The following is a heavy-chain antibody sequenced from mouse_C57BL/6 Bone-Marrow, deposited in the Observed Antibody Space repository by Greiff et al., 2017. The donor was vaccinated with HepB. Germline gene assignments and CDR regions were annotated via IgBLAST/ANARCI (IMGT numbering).Heavy chain of an antibody. V-gene: IGHV1-53*01. CDR3: ARSAL. Sequence: QVKLQQPGPDLVKPGASVNLSCKASGSTFTGSWMPWVNQRPGQGLEWIGNINPSNGGTTYNEKSKIKATLTVDKASSTAYIQLSSLTSEDSAVYYCARSALWGQGTTLTVSS. CDR2: INPSNGGT. J-gene: IGHJ2*01. D-gene: IGHD6-1*01. CDR1: GSTFTGSW.